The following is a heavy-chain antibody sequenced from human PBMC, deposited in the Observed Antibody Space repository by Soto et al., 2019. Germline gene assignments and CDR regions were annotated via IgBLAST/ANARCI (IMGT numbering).Heavy chain of an antibody. CDR3: ARLEKFFYTYYGLGV. D-gene: IGHD3-3*01. V-gene: IGHV5-10-1*01. Sequence: GGQMTGQGLEWMGEIDPSNSSTTYSPPFRGHITISVDRSINTAHLQFSSLKAADTAVYYCARLEKFFYTYYGLGVWR. J-gene: IGHJ6*02. CDR2: IDPSNSST.